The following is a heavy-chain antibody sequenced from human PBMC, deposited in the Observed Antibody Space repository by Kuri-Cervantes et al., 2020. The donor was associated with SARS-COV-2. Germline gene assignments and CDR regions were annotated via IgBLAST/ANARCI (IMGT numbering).Heavy chain of an antibody. D-gene: IGHD3-22*01. V-gene: IGHV5-51*04. CDR2: IYPGDSDT. CDR3: AMSLYLHGSGYYYDAFDI. CDR1: GYSFTCYW. J-gene: IGHJ3*02. Sequence: GGSLRLSCKGSGYSFTCYWIGWVRQMPGKGLDWMGIIYPGDSDTRYSPSFQGQVTISADKPISTAYLQWSSLKASDTAMYYCAMSLYLHGSGYYYDAFDIWGQGTMVTVSS.